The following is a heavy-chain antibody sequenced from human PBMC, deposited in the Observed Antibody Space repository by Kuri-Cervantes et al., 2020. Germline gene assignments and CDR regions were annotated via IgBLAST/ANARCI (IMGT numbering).Heavy chain of an antibody. D-gene: IGHD3-10*01. CDR2: IIPILGIA. V-gene: IGHV1-69*04. Sequence: SVKVSCKASGYTFTSYGISWVRQAPGQGLEWMGRIIPILGIANYAQKFQGRVTITADKSTSTAYMELSSLRSEDTAVYYCARAPPMVRGVNYFDYWGQGTLVTVSS. CDR1: GYTFTSYG. CDR3: ARAPPMVRGVNYFDY. J-gene: IGHJ4*02.